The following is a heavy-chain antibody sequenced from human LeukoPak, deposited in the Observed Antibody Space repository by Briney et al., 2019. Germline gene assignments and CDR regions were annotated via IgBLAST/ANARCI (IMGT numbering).Heavy chain of an antibody. D-gene: IGHD1-26*01. CDR3: AKGMRGSNPYNWFDP. CDR1: GLTFSNYA. CDR2: VGGSGLNT. J-gene: IGHJ5*02. V-gene: IGHV3-23*01. Sequence: QPGGSLRLSCAVSGLTFSNYAMSWVRQAPGKGLEWVSLVGGSGLNTFYADSVKGRFTISRDNSKNTLYLQMSSLRDEDTAVYYCAKGMRGSNPYNWFDPWGQGTLVTVSS.